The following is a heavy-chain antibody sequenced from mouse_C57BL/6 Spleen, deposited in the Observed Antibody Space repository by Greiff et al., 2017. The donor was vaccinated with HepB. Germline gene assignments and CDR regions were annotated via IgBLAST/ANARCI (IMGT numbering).Heavy chain of an antibody. D-gene: IGHD3-2*02. CDR1: GYAFSSSW. V-gene: IGHV1-82*01. J-gene: IGHJ3*01. CDR2: IYPGDGDT. Sequence: VQLQQSGPELVKPGASVKISCKASGYAFSSSWMNWVKQRPGKGLEWIGRIYPGDGDTNYNGKFKGKATLTADKSSSTASMQLSSLTSEDSAVYFCARQTAQATFSWFAYWGQGTLVTVSA. CDR3: ARQTAQATFSWFAY.